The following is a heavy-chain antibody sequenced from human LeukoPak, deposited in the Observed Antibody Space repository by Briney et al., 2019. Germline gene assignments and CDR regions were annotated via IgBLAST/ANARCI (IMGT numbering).Heavy chain of an antibody. CDR1: GFTFSSSA. J-gene: IGHJ4*02. CDR2: ISGSDSST. D-gene: IGHD4-17*01. CDR3: ARRGTVTYGLDY. V-gene: IGHV3-23*01. Sequence: PGGSLRLSCAASGFTFSSSAMSWVRQAPGKGLEWVSTISGSDSSTYYADSVKGRFTISRDNSKNTLYLQMDSLRAEDTAVYYCARRGTVTYGLDYWGQGTLVTVSS.